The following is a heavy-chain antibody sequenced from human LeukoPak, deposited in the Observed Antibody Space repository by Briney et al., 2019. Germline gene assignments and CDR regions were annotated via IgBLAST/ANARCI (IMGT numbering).Heavy chain of an antibody. CDR2: INSDGSGT. D-gene: IGHD3-22*01. J-gene: IGHJ4*02. V-gene: IGHV3-74*01. Sequence: PGGSLRLSCAASGFTFSSHWMHWVRQAPGKGLVWVSRINSDGSGTIYADSVKGRFTISRDNSKNTLYLQMNSLRAEDTAVYYCAGYYYDGSGSQVDYWGQGTLVTVSS. CDR3: AGYYYDGSGSQVDY. CDR1: GFTFSSHW.